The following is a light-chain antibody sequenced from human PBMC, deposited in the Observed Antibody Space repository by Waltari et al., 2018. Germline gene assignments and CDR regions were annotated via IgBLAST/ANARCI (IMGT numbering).Light chain of an antibody. V-gene: IGKV3-20*01. CDR3: QHYVRLPAT. J-gene: IGKJ1*01. CDR2: DAS. CDR1: QSVSRA. Sequence: EIVLTQSPDPLSLPQGARATLPCRSSQSVSRALAWYQQKPGQAPRLLIYDASTRATGIPYRFSGSGSGTDFSLTISRLEPDDFAVYYCQHYVRLPATFGQGTTVEI.